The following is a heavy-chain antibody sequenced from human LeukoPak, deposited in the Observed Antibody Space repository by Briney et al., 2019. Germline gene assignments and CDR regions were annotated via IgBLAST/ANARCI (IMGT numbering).Heavy chain of an antibody. D-gene: IGHD5-12*01. V-gene: IGHV1-69*04. J-gene: IGHJ3*02. CDR3: ARDLGNPGGYGVRNAFDI. Sequence: GSSVKVSCKASGGTFSSYAISWVRQAPGQGLEWMGRIIPILGIANYAQKFQGRVTITADKSTSTAYMELSSLRSEDTAMYYCARDLGNPGGYGVRNAFDIWGQGTMVTVSS. CDR2: IIPILGIA. CDR1: GGTFSSYA.